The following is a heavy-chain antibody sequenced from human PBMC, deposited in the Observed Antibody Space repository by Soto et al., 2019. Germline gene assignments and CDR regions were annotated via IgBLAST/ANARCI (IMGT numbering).Heavy chain of an antibody. CDR1: GGSISSYY. D-gene: IGHD6-19*01. Sequence: SATLSLTCTVSGGSISSYYWSWIRQPPGKGQEWIGYIYYSGSTNYNPSLKSRVTISVDTSKNQFSLKLSSVTAADTAVYYCARQARIAVARIAGYFDYWGQGTLVTVSS. J-gene: IGHJ4*02. CDR3: ARQARIAVARIAGYFDY. CDR2: IYYSGST. V-gene: IGHV4-59*08.